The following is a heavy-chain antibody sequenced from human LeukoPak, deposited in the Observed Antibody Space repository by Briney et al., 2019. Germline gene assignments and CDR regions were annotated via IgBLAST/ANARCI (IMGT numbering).Heavy chain of an antibody. Sequence: SETLSLTCTVSGGSISSGAYYWSWIRQLPGEGLEWIGYIFHSGSTYYNPSLKGRVTISVGTSENQFSLDLNSVTAADTAVYYCARDRRHGYNSAFDIWGQGTMVTVSS. CDR2: IFHSGST. CDR3: ARDRRHGYNSAFDI. D-gene: IGHD5-24*01. V-gene: IGHV4-31*03. CDR1: GGSISSGAYY. J-gene: IGHJ3*02.